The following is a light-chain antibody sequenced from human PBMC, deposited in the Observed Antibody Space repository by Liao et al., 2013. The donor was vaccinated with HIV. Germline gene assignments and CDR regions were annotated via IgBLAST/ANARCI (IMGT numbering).Light chain of an antibody. CDR3: QAWDSSTYVV. CDR1: KLGHKY. J-gene: IGLJ2*01. Sequence: SYELTQPPSVSVSPGQTASITCSGDKLGHKYASWLQQKPGQSPVLVIYQDTQRPSGIPERFSGSNSGNTATLTISGTQAMDEADYYCQAWDSSTYVVFGGGTKLTVL. V-gene: IGLV3-1*01. CDR2: QDT.